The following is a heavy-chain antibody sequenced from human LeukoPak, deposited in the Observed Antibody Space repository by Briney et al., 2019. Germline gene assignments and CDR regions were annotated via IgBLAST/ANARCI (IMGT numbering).Heavy chain of an antibody. CDR2: ISCSGAST. CDR3: AKAISEYGGYDHYFDS. Sequence: GGSLRLSCAASGFTFSTYAMSWVRQAPGKGPQWVSSISCSGASTYYADSVKGRFTISRDNSKNTLYLQMSSLRAEDTAAYYCAKAISEYGGYDHYFDSWGQGTLVTVSS. D-gene: IGHD5-12*01. V-gene: IGHV3-23*01. CDR1: GFTFSTYA. J-gene: IGHJ4*02.